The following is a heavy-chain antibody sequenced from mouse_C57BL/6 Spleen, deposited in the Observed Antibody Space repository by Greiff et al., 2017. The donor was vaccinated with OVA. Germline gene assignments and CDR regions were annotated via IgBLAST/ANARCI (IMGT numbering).Heavy chain of an antibody. V-gene: IGHV1-64*01. Sequence: QVQLQQPGAELVKPGASVKLSCKASGYTFTSYWMHWVKQRPGQGLEWIGIIHPNSGSTNYNEKFKSKATLTVDKSSSTAYMQLSSLTSEDSAVYYCARSDYYGSSYVTAWFAYWGQGTLVTVSA. J-gene: IGHJ3*01. CDR3: ARSDYYGSSYVTAWFAY. CDR2: IHPNSGST. CDR1: GYTFTSYW. D-gene: IGHD1-1*01.